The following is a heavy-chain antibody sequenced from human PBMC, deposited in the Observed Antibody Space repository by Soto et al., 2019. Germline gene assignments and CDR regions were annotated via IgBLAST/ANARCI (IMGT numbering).Heavy chain of an antibody. V-gene: IGHV4-39*01. CDR1: GGSISSSSYY. J-gene: IGHJ4*02. CDR2: IYYSGST. D-gene: IGHD2-2*01. CDR3: ARLLYCSSTSCYLLEAIEY. Sequence: PSETLSLTCTVSGGSISSSSYYWGWIRQPPGKGLEWIGGIYYSGSTYYNPSLKSRISISVDTSKNQFSLKLSSVTAADTAVYYCARLLYCSSTSCYLLEAIEYWGQGTLVTVSS.